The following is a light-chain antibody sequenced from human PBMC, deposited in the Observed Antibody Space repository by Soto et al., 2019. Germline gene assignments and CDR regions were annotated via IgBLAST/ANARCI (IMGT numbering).Light chain of an antibody. J-gene: IGLJ3*02. CDR3: SSYAGTNKV. V-gene: IGLV1-40*01. CDR1: SSNIGAGYE. Sequence: QSVLTQPPSVSGAPGQRVTISCTGSSSNIGAGYEVHWYQQLPGTAPKLLIYGNNNRPSGVPDRFSGSKSDNTASLTVSGLQAEDEADYFCSSYAGTNKVFGGGTKLTVL. CDR2: GNN.